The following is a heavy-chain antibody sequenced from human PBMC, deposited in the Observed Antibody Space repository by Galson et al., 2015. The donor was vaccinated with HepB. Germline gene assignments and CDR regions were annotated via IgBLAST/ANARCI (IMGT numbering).Heavy chain of an antibody. V-gene: IGHV1-2*06. CDR2: INPNSGDT. CDR3: ARAPLVAGTNDY. Sequence: SCKASGYTFTGYYMHWVRQAPGQGLEWMGRINPNSGDTNYAQKFQGRVALTRDTSISTAYMELSSLNPDDTAVYYCARAPLVAGTNDYWGQGTLVTVSS. CDR1: GYTFTGYY. J-gene: IGHJ4*02. D-gene: IGHD6-19*01.